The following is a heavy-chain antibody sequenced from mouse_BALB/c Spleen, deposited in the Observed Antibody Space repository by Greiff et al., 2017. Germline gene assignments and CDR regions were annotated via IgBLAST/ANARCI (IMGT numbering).Heavy chain of an antibody. Sequence: EVHLVESGGGLVQPGGSRKLSCAASGFTFSSFGMHWVRQAPEKGLEWVAYISSGSSTIYYADTVKGRFTISRDNPKNTLFLQMTSLRSEDTAMYYCAREYYGSSSDYWGQGTTLTVSS. J-gene: IGHJ2*01. V-gene: IGHV5-17*02. CDR1: GFTFSSFG. D-gene: IGHD1-1*01. CDR3: AREYYGSSSDY. CDR2: ISSGSSTI.